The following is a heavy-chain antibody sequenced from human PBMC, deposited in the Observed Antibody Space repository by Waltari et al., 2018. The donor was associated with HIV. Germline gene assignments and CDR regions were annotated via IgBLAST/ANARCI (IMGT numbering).Heavy chain of an antibody. V-gene: IGHV3-7*01. CDR3: ARDPSGFLGMYGAFDI. CDR1: GFTFSSDW. Sequence: EVQLVESGGGLVQPGGSLRLSCAASGFTFSSDWMSWVRQAPGKGLERVANIKEDGSEKYYVDSVKGRFTISRDNAKNSLYLQMNSLRAEDTAVYYCARDPSGFLGMYGAFDIWGQGTMVTVSS. D-gene: IGHD2-8*02. J-gene: IGHJ3*02. CDR2: IKEDGSEK.